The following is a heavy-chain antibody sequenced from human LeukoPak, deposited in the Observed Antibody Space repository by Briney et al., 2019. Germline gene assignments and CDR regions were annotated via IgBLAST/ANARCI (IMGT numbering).Heavy chain of an antibody. CDR3: ARVPLSDSWGGY. D-gene: IGHD3-3*01. CDR2: ISSDSSNI. V-gene: IGHV3-11*01. CDR1: GFTFSDFF. J-gene: IGHJ4*02. Sequence: GGSLRLSCAASGFTFSDFFMSWIRRAPGKGLEWVSYISSDSSNIYYADSVRGRYTLSRDNSKNYLYLQMISLRAEDTAVYYCARVPLSDSWGGYWGQGTLVTVSS.